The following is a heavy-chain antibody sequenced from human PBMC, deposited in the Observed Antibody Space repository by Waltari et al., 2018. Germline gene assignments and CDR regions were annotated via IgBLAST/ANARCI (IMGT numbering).Heavy chain of an antibody. V-gene: IGHV4-39*07. CDR3: ARDRSGTINSFDP. Sequence: QLQLQESGPRLVKPAETLSRTCTVSGASVSIGPYFWAWIRQPPGKGLEWLGSMFFSGTTYHNSSLKSRVTISVDTSKNQVSLQLKSVTAADTAVYFCARDRSGTINSFDPWGRGTLVTVSS. J-gene: IGHJ5*02. D-gene: IGHD1-26*01. CDR1: GASVSIGPYF. CDR2: MFFSGTT.